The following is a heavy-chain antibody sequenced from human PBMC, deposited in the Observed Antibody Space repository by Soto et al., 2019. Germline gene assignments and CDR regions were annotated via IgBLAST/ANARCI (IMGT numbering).Heavy chain of an antibody. V-gene: IGHV1-69*13. J-gene: IGHJ4*02. CDR1: GGTLSSYA. D-gene: IGHD3-22*01. CDR3: ARRRYYDSSGFFGY. Sequence: SVKVSCKASGGTLSSYAISWVRQAPGQGLEWMGGIIPIFGTANYAQKFQGRVTITADESTSTAYMELSSLRSEDTAVYYCARRRYYDSSGFFGYWGQGTLVTVSS. CDR2: IIPIFGTA.